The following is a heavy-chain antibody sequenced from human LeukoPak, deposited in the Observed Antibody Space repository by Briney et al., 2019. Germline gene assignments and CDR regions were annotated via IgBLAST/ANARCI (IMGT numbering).Heavy chain of an antibody. Sequence: PSQTLSLTCIVSHGSISRYYWSWIRQPPGKGLEWIGHNYYSGSTEYSPSLKSRVTISVDTSENQVSLKVTSVTAADTAVYYCARLQNRGFDYGYDDAFDVWGQGTMVTASS. CDR2: NYYSGST. CDR1: HGSISRYY. D-gene: IGHD5-18*01. V-gene: IGHV4-59*08. CDR3: ARLQNRGFDYGYDDAFDV. J-gene: IGHJ3*01.